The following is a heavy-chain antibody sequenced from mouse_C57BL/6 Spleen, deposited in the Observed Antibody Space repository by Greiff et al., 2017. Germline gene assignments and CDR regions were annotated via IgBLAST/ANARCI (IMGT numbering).Heavy chain of an antibody. J-gene: IGHJ4*01. V-gene: IGHV1-12*01. D-gene: IGHD3-3*01. CDR2: IYPGNGDT. Sequence: LEWIGAIYPGNGDTSYNQKFKGKATLTVDKSSSTAYMQLSSLTSEDSAVYFCAREGPYAMDYWGQGTSVTVSS. CDR3: AREGPYAMDY.